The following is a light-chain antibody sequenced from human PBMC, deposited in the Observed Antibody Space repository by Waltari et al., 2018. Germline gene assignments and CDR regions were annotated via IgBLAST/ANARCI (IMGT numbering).Light chain of an antibody. CDR1: SSNIGSNT. Sequence: QSVLTQPPSASGTPGQSITISCSGSSSNIGSNTVNWYQHLPGTAPTLLIDNNNQRTSGVPDRFSASKSGTSASLAISGLQPEDEGDYYCAAWDDSLNGFYVFGTGTQVTVL. J-gene: IGLJ1*01. CDR2: NNN. CDR3: AAWDDSLNGFYV. V-gene: IGLV1-44*01.